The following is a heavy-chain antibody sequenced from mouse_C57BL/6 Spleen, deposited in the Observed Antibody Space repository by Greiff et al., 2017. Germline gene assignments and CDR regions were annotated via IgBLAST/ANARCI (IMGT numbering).Heavy chain of an antibody. Sequence: EVKLMESGEGLVKPGGSLKLSCAASGFTFSSYAMSWVRQTPEQRLEWVAYISSGGDYIYYADTVKGRFTISRDNTRNTLYLQMSSLKSEDTAMYYCTREYDYEYWGQGTLVTVSA. V-gene: IGHV5-9-1*02. CDR3: TREYDYEY. D-gene: IGHD2-4*01. J-gene: IGHJ3*01. CDR1: GFTFSSYA. CDR2: ISSGGDYI.